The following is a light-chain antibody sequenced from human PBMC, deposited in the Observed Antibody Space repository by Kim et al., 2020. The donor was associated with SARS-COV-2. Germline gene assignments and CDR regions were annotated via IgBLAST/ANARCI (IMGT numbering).Light chain of an antibody. CDR3: SSYTSSSTLV. Sequence: GQSINISCTGTSSDVGGYKYVSWYQQHPGKAPKLMIYDVSNRPSGVSNRFSGSKSGNTASLTISGLQAEDETAYYCSSYTSSSTLVFGGGTKVTVL. CDR1: SSDVGGYKY. J-gene: IGLJ2*01. CDR2: DVS. V-gene: IGLV2-14*03.